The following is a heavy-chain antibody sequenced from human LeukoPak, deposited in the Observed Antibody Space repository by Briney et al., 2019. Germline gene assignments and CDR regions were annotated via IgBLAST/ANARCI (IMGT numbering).Heavy chain of an antibody. V-gene: IGHV5-51*01. Sequence: GGSLRLSCKGSGYSFTSYCIGWVRQMPGKGLEWMGIIYPGDSDTRYSPSLQGQVTISADESISTAYLQWSSLKASDTAMYYCARHRTVGASNPDPFDSWGQGTMVTVSS. J-gene: IGHJ3*02. CDR2: IYPGDSDT. CDR3: ARHRTVGASNPDPFDS. D-gene: IGHD1-26*01. CDR1: GYSFTSYC.